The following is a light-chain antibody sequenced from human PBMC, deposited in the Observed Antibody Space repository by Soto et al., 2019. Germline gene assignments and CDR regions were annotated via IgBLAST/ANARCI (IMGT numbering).Light chain of an antibody. CDR3: MQHTHWPHT. CDR1: PSLVFRNGITF. V-gene: IGKV2-30*01. Sequence: TPPPLSLPGDVPKRGAISCRSLPSLVFRNGITFLSWFSQRPGQSPRRLIYDVSKRDSGVPDRFSGSGSGTDFTLHITRVEAEDVGVYYCMQHTHWPHTFGQGTTV. CDR2: DVS. J-gene: IGKJ2*01.